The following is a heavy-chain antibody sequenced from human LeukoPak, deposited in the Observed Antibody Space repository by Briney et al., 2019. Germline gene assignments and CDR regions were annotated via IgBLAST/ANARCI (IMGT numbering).Heavy chain of an antibody. CDR2: ISWNSGSI. CDR1: GFTFDDYA. CDR3: ARGPQWQGDY. Sequence: QPGGSLRLSCAASGFTFDDYAMHWVRHAPGKGLEWVSGISWNSGSIGYADSVKGRFTISRDNAKNSLYLQMNSLRAEDTAVYYCARGPQWQGDYWGQGTLVTVSS. V-gene: IGHV3-9*01. D-gene: IGHD6-19*01. J-gene: IGHJ4*02.